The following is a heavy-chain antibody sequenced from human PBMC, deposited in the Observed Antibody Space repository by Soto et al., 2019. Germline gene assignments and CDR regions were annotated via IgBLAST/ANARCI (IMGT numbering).Heavy chain of an antibody. CDR1: GCSIISGGYY. CDR3: ARDPLQRVPAAQYGMDV. V-gene: IGHV4-31*03. D-gene: IGHD2-2*01. CDR2: IYYSGST. Sequence: ILSLTCTVSGCSIISGGYYWSWIRQQPGKGLEWIGYIYYSGSTYYNPSLKSRVTISVDTSKNQFSLKLSSVTAADTAVYYCARDPLQRVPAAQYGMDVWGQGTTVTVSS. J-gene: IGHJ6*02.